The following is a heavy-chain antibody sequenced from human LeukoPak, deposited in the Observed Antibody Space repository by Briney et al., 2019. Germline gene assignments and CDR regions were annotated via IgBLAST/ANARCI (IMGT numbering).Heavy chain of an antibody. CDR3: ARDEAVAGMGY. J-gene: IGHJ4*02. CDR1: GYTFTCYY. Sequence: ASVKVSCKASGYTFTCYYMHWVREAPGQGLEWMGWINPNSGGTNYAQKFQGRVTMTRDTSISTAYMEVSRLRSDDTAVYYCARDEAVAGMGYWGQGTLVTVSS. CDR2: INPNSGGT. V-gene: IGHV1-2*02. D-gene: IGHD6-19*01.